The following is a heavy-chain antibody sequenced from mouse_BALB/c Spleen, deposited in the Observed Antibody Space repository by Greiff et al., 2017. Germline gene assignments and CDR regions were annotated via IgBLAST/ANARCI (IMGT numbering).Heavy chain of an antibody. D-gene: IGHD1-1*01. CDR1: GFTFSSFG. Sequence: EVNLVESGGGLVQPGGSRKLSCAASGFTFSSFGMHWVRQAPEKGLEWVAYISSGSSTIYYADTVKGRFTISRDNPKNTLFLQMTSLRSEDTAMYYCARDIYGSRYYAMDYWGQGTSVTVSS. CDR3: ARDIYGSRYYAMDY. J-gene: IGHJ4*01. V-gene: IGHV5-17*02. CDR2: ISSGSSTI.